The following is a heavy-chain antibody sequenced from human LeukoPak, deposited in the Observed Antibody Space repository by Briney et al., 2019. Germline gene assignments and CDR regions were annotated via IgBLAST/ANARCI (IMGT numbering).Heavy chain of an antibody. CDR2: IYYSGST. Sequence: SETLSLTCTVSGGSISSYSWSWIRQPPGKGLEWIGYIYYSGSTNYNPSLKSRLTISVDTSKNQFSLNLSSVSATDTAVYYCVSPRGFSYGYFDYWGQGTLVTVSS. CDR3: VSPRGFSYGYFDY. CDR1: GGSISSYS. V-gene: IGHV4-59*08. J-gene: IGHJ4*02. D-gene: IGHD5-18*01.